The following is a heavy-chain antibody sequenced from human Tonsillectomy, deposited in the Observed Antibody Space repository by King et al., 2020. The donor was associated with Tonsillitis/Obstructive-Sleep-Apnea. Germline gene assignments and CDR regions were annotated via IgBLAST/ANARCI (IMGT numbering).Heavy chain of an antibody. J-gene: IGHJ4*02. D-gene: IGHD5-18*01. CDR3: ASGVLRGYSYGYGY. V-gene: IGHV4-39*01. CDR2: IYYSGST. CDR1: GGSISSSSYY. Sequence: LQLQESGPGLVKPSETLSLTCTVSGGSISSSSYYWGWIRQPPGKGLGWIGSIYYSGSTYSNPSLKMRVTISVDTSKNQFSLKLSSLTAADTAVYYCASGVLRGYSYGYGYWGQGTLVTVSS.